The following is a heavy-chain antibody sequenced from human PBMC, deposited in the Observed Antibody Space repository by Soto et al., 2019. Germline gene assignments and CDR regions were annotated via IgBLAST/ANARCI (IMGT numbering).Heavy chain of an antibody. Sequence: QVQLVQSGAEVKKPGASVKVSCKASGYTFTSYGISWVRQAPGQGLEWMGWISAYNGNTNYAQKLQGRVTMTTDTSTSTAYMELRSLRSDDTAVYYCARGKSLGGRNDAREYYYYYMDVWGKGTTVTVSS. V-gene: IGHV1-18*01. J-gene: IGHJ6*03. CDR2: ISAYNGNT. CDR3: ARGKSLGGRNDAREYYYYYMDV. CDR1: GYTFTSYG. D-gene: IGHD3-16*01.